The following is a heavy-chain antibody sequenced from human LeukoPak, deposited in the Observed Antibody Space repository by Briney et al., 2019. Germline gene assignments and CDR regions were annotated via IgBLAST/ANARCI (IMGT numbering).Heavy chain of an antibody. CDR2: ISGSGGST. CDR3: AKEGGYRSSSSCYDGYYFDY. V-gene: IGHV3-23*01. D-gene: IGHD2-2*01. J-gene: IGHJ4*02. CDR1: GVTFSSYG. Sequence: GSLRLSCAASGVTFSSYGMSWVRQAPGKGLEWVSAISGSGGSTYYADSVKGRFTISRDNSKNTLYLQMNSLRAEDTAVYYCAKEGGYRSSSSCYDGYYFDYWGQGTLVTVSS.